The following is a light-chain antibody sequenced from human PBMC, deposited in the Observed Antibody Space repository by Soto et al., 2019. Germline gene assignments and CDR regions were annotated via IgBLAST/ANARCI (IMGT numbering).Light chain of an antibody. V-gene: IGLV6-57*04. CDR1: SGSITSNY. CDR3: AAWDDSLTAVL. CDR2: ADN. Sequence: NFMLTQPHSVSESPGKTVTISCTRSSGSITSNYVQWYQQRPGSAPATVIYADNLNERPSGVPDRFSGSIDRSSNSASLTISGLKTEDEADYYCAAWDDSLTAVLFGGGTQLIVL. J-gene: IGLJ3*02.